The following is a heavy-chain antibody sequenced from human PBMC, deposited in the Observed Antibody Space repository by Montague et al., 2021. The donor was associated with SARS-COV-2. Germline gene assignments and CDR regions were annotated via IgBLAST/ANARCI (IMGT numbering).Heavy chain of an antibody. CDR2: FYYTGYT. CDR3: ARHASFCDNYCLYPFNFDF. CDR1: GASTNSNSYY. Sequence: SETLSLTCAVSGASTNSNSYYWGWIRQPPGKGLDWIGSFYYTGYTYYTPSLKSRVTISGDTSKNHFYLKLTSVTAAATAVYYCARHASFCDNYCLYPFNFDFWGQGTLVTVSS. V-gene: IGHV4-39*01. J-gene: IGHJ4*02. D-gene: IGHD2/OR15-2a*01.